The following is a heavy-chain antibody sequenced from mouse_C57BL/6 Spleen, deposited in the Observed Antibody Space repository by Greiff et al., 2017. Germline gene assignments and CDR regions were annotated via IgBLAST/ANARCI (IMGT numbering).Heavy chain of an antibody. V-gene: IGHV1-15*01. CDR3: TRSSYGYAVAGY. D-gene: IGHD2-2*01. CDR1: GYTFTDYE. Sequence: VQLQESGAELVRPGASVTLSCKASGYTFTDYEMHWVKQTPVHGLEWIGAIDPETGGTAYNQKFKGKAILTADKSSSTAYMELRSLTSEDSAVYYCTRSSYGYAVAGYWGQGHTLTVAS. J-gene: IGHJ2*01. CDR2: IDPETGGT.